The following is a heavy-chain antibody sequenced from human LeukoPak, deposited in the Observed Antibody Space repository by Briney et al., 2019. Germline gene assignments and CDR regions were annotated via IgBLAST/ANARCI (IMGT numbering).Heavy chain of an antibody. CDR3: TRDRSRAEDD. D-gene: IGHD6-25*01. CDR2: IKQDGSAK. CDR1: GFTFSTYW. V-gene: IGHV3-7*01. Sequence: GGSLRLSCAASGFTFSTYWMTWVRQAPGKGLEWVANIKQDGSAKYYVDSLRGRFSISRDNVKNSLFLQMNSLSAEDTAVYYCTRDRSRAEDDWGQGTLVTVSS. J-gene: IGHJ4*02.